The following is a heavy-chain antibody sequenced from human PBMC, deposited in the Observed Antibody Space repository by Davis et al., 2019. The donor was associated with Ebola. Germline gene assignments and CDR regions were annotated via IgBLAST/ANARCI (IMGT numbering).Heavy chain of an antibody. V-gene: IGHV4-38-2*02. Sequence: PSETLSLTCTVSGYSISSGYYWGWIRQPPGKGLEWIGSIYHSGSTYYNPSLKSRVTISVDTSKNQFSLKLSSVTAADTAVYYCARSRYNLMEDWGQGTLVTVSS. J-gene: IGHJ4*02. CDR1: GYSISSGYY. CDR2: IYHSGST. CDR3: ARSRYNLMED. D-gene: IGHD1-14*01.